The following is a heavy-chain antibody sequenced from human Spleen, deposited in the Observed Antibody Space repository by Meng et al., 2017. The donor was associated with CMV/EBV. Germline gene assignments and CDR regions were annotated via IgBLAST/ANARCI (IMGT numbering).Heavy chain of an antibody. J-gene: IGHJ4*02. V-gene: IGHV3-15*01. Sequence: GESLKISCAVSGFTFRNYWMTWVRQAPGKGLEWVGRIKSKTAGGKRDYAAPVKGRITISRDDSKRTLYLLLNSLKTEDTAVYYCTTGPITVAALGTFDFWGQGTLVTVSS. D-gene: IGHD6-13*01. CDR1: GFTFRNYW. CDR3: TTGPITVAALGTFDF. CDR2: IKSKTAGGKR.